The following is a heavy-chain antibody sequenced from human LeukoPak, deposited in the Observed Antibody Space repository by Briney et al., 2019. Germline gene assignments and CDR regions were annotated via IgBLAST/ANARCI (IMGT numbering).Heavy chain of an antibody. V-gene: IGHV3-53*01. J-gene: IGHJ4*02. D-gene: IGHD6-13*01. CDR1: GFTVSSNY. CDR2: IYSGGST. Sequence: GGSLRLSCAASGFTVSSNYMSWVRQAPGKGLEWVSLIYSGGSTYYADSVKGRFTISRDHSKNTLYLQMDSLRAEDTAVYYCATRELYTSSWSSFDYWGQGTLVTVSS. CDR3: ATRELYTSSWSSFDY.